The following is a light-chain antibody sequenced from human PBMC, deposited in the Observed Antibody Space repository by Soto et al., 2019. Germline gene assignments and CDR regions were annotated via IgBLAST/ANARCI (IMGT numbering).Light chain of an antibody. Sequence: QSVLTQPASVSGSPGQSITISCTGTSSDVGAYNYVSWYQQHPGKAPELMIYDVSNRPSGVSNRFSGSKSGNTASLTISGLQAEDEADYYCSSYTTSANYGFGTGNKVTVL. CDR3: SSYTTSANYG. CDR2: DVS. CDR1: SSDVGAYNY. J-gene: IGLJ1*01. V-gene: IGLV2-14*01.